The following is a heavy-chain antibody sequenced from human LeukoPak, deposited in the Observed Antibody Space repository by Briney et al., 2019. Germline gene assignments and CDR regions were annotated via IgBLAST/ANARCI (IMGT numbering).Heavy chain of an antibody. CDR2: ISSGGST. V-gene: IGHV4-31*11. Sequence: PSQSLSLSCAVSGGSISSGGYYWDWIRHLPGKGLEWIGYISSGGSTYSSPSLKSRVAMSADTANNKFLLKLTSVTGADTAVYYCARALGSGSSYPRNLNWFDSWGEGSLVTVSS. CDR1: GGSISSGGYY. D-gene: IGHD3-10*01. J-gene: IGHJ5*01. CDR3: ARALGSGSSYPRNLNWFDS.